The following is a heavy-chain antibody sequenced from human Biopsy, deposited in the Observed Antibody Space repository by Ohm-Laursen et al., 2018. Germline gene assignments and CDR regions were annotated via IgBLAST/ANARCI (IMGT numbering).Heavy chain of an antibody. CDR3: ARGYSRRVSIFEASIYWFDT. CDR2: MIPSSGKT. J-gene: IGHJ5*02. Sequence: ASVKVSCKASGYSFSTYDVNWVRQARGQGLEWMGWMIPSSGKTGYAQRFQGRVTLTMNTSIRTAYMELSGLRSEDTAVYFCARGYSRRVSIFEASIYWFDTWGQGTLVTVSS. CDR1: GYSFSTYD. V-gene: IGHV1-8*01. D-gene: IGHD6-6*01.